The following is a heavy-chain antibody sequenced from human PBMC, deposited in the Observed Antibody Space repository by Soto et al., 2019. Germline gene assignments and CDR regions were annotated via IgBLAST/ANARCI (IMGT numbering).Heavy chain of an antibody. CDR2: INVANGDT. Sequence: QVQLVQSGAEVKKPGASVKVSCKASGYTSTASPMHWLRQAPGQRLEWRGWINVANGDTGYSQKFQGRVTVTRDTSASTVYMELSSLTSEDTAVYYCARKDYYGAGIYYFDHWGQGTLVTVSS. D-gene: IGHD3-10*01. CDR1: GYTSTASP. J-gene: IGHJ4*02. V-gene: IGHV1-3*01. CDR3: ARKDYYGAGIYYFDH.